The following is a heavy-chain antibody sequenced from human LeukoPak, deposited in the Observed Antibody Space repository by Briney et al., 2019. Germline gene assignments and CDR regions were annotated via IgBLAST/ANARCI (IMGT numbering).Heavy chain of an antibody. CDR2: IKQDESEK. CDR3: ARALDSSSSRYQAFEY. V-gene: IGHV3-7*01. D-gene: IGHD2-2*01. CDR1: GFSLRNYW. J-gene: IGHJ4*02. Sequence: PGGSLRLSCVASGFSLRNYWMSWVRQAPGKGLEWVAHIKQDESEKYYVDSVKGRFTISRDNAKNSLSLQMNSLRAEDTAVYYCARALDSSSSRYQAFEYWGQGTLVTVSS.